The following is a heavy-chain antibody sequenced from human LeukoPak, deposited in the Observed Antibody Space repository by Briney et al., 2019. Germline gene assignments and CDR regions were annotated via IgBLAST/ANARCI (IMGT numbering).Heavy chain of an antibody. D-gene: IGHD3-22*01. V-gene: IGHV3-30*03. J-gene: IGHJ4*02. CDR1: GFTFSSYG. Sequence: PGRSLRLSCAASGFTFSSYGMHWVRQAPGKGLEWVAVISYDGSNKYYADSVKGRFTISRDNSKNSLYLHMNSLRAEDTAVYYCARESYSSGYYYDYWGQGTLVTVSS. CDR3: ARESYSSGYYYDY. CDR2: ISYDGSNK.